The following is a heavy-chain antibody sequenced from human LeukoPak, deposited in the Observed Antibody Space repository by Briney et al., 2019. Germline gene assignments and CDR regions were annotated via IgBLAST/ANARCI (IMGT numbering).Heavy chain of an antibody. V-gene: IGHV1-18*01. CDR2: ISAYNSDT. J-gene: IGHJ5*02. Sequence: GASVKVSCKASGYTCTSYAISWVRQAPGQGLEWMGWISAYNSDTNYAQEFHGRVTMTTDTPTSTAYMELRSLRSDDTAVYYCATHCSGVSCYGSDGPWGQGTLVTVSS. CDR3: ATHCSGVSCYGSDGP. D-gene: IGHD2-15*01. CDR1: GYTCTSYA.